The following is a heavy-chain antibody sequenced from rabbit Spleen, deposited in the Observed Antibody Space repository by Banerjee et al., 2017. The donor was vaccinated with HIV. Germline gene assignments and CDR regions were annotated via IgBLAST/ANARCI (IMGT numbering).Heavy chain of an antibody. CDR1: GVSFSDKDV. CDR3: ARDTGSSFSSYGMDL. CDR2: INIVTGKT. D-gene: IGHD8-1*01. V-gene: IGHV1S40*01. Sequence: QSLEESGGDLVKPEGSLTLTCKASGVSFSDKDVMCWVRQAPGKGLEWIACINIVTGKTVYASWAKGRFIMSRTSSTTVFLQMTSLTVADTATYFCARDTGSSFSSYGMDLWGPGTLVTVS. J-gene: IGHJ6*01.